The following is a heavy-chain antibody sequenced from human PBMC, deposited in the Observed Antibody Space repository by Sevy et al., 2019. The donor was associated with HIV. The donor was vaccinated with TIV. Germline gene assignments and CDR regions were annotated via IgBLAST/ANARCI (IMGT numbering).Heavy chain of an antibody. CDR2: LSFGCGKI. CDR3: AREGCTKPHDY. J-gene: IGHJ4*02. V-gene: IGHV3-23*01. Sequence: GGSLRRSCAASGFDFSIYSMSWVRQAPGKGLEWVSTLSFGCGKINYADSVKGRFTISRDNSKSSVYLQMNNMRVEDTAVCYCAREGCTKPHDYWGQGTLVTVSS. CDR1: GFDFSIYS. D-gene: IGHD2-8*01.